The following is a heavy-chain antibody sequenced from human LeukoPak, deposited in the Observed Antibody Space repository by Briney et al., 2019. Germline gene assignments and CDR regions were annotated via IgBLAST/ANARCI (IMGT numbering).Heavy chain of an antibody. J-gene: IGHJ5*02. D-gene: IGHD2-2*01. CDR2: ISYDGSNK. V-gene: IGHV3-30*04. CDR1: GFTFSSYA. Sequence: PGGSLRLSCAASGFTFSSYAMHWVRQAPGKGLEWVAVISYDGSNKYYADSVKGRFTISRDNSKNTLYLQMNSLRAEDTAVYYCARELTSSSCFDPWGQGTLVTVSS. CDR3: ARELTSSSCFDP.